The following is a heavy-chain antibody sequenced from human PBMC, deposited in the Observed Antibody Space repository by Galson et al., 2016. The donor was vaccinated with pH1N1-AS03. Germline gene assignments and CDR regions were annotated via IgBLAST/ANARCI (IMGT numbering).Heavy chain of an antibody. CDR1: GGSIASGGNF. CDR3: AGDSYRGFDP. V-gene: IGHV4-39*07. Sequence: SETLSLTCTVSGGSIASGGNFWGWIRQPPGMGLEWIGSIYYTGSTYYKPSLRSRVSISVDTSRSQFSLRLTSVTAADTAVYYCAGDSYRGFDPWGQGTLVTVSS. J-gene: IGHJ5*02. D-gene: IGHD3-16*02. CDR2: IYYTGST.